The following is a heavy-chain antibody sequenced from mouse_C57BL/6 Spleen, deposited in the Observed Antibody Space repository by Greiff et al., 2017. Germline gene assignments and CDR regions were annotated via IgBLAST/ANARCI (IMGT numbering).Heavy chain of an antibody. D-gene: IGHD1-1*01. CDR3: ARSHYYGSRGAMDY. CDR2: INPGSGGT. J-gene: IGHJ4*01. CDR1: GYAFTNYL. Sequence: QVQLQQSGAELVRPGTSVKVSCKASGYAFTNYLIEWVKQRPGQGLEWIGVINPGSGGTNYNEKFKGKATLTADKSSSTAYMQLSSLTSEDSAVYVCARSHYYGSRGAMDYWGQGTSVTVSS. V-gene: IGHV1-54*01.